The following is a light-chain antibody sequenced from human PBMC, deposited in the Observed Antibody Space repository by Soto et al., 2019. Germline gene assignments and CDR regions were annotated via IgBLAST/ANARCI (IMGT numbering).Light chain of an antibody. V-gene: IGKV3-15*01. Sequence: EIVMTQSPATLSVSPGERATLSCRASQSISINFAWYQQKPGQAPRLLIDGATTRATGIPGRFSGSGSGTEFTLAIDSLQSEDFAVYHYQQYNNWPPTFGQGTKLEIK. J-gene: IGKJ2*01. CDR3: QQYNNWPPT. CDR1: QSISIN. CDR2: GAT.